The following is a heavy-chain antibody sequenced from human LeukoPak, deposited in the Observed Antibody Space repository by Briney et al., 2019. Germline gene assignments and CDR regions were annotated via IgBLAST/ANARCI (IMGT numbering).Heavy chain of an antibody. CDR1: GFTFSRSW. Sequence: QPGGSLRLSCAASGFTFSRSWMRWVRQAPGKGLVWVSDTNPDASTTRYADSVRGRFIISRDFAKNTLYLQMNSLRAEDTAVYYCARDSIGVAGEIDYWGQGTLVTVSS. D-gene: IGHD6-19*01. V-gene: IGHV3-74*01. CDR3: ARDSIGVAGEIDY. J-gene: IGHJ4*02. CDR2: TNPDASTT.